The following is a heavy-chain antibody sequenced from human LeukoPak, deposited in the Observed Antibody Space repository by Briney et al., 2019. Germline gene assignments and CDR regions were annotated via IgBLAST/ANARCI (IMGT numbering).Heavy chain of an antibody. CDR3: ARGITGTTPDDY. J-gene: IGHJ4*02. CDR1: GGTFSSYA. CDR2: IIPIFGTA. D-gene: IGHD1-7*01. Sequence: ASVMVSCKASGGTFSSYAISWVRQAPGQGLEWMGGIIPIFGTASYAQKFQGRVTITTDESTSTAYMELSSLRSEDTAVYYCARGITGTTPDDYWGQGTLVTVSS. V-gene: IGHV1-69*05.